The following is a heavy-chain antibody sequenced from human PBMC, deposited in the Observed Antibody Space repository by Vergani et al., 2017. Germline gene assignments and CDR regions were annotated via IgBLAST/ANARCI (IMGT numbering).Heavy chain of an antibody. D-gene: IGHD3-22*01. V-gene: IGHV3-15*01. CDR3: TTEYYYDNSGLFDY. J-gene: IGHJ4*02. CDR2: IKSKTDGGTT. Sequence: EVQLVESGGGLVKPGGSLRLSCAVSGFTFSNGWMSWVRQAPGKGLEWIGRIKSKTDGGTTDYAAPVKGSFTISRDDSKTTLYLQMNSLKTEDTAVYYCTTEYYYDNSGLFDYWGQGTLVTVSS. CDR1: GFTFSNGW.